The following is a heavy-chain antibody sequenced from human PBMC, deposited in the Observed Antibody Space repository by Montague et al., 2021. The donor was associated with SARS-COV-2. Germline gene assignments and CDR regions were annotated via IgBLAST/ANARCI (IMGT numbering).Heavy chain of an antibody. CDR2: IDWDDDK. V-gene: IGHV2-70*01. D-gene: IGHD3-22*01. Sequence: PALVKPTQTLTLTCTFSGFSLSTSGMCVGWIRQPPGKALEWLALIDWDDDKYYSTSLKTKLTISKDTSKNQVVLTMTNMDPVDTATYYCARSPWDSSGYYEASFDDWGQGTLVTVSS. CDR1: GFSLSTSGMC. CDR3: ARSPWDSSGYYEASFDD. J-gene: IGHJ4*02.